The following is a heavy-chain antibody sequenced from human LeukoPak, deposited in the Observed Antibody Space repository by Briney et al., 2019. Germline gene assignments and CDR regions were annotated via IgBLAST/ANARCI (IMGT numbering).Heavy chain of an antibody. CDR1: GFTFSDYY. J-gene: IGHJ4*02. CDR3: AREGTAGFGELSI. V-gene: IGHV3-11*06. CDR2: ISSSSSYT. Sequence: GGSLRLSCAASGFTFSDYYMSWIRQAPGKGLESVSYISSSSSYTNYADSVKGRFTISRDNAKNSLYLQMNSLRAEDTAVYYCAREGTAGFGELSIWGQGTLVTVSS. D-gene: IGHD3-10*01.